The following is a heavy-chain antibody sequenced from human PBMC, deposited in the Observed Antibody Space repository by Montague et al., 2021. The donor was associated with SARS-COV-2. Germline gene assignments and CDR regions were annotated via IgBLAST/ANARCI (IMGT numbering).Heavy chain of an antibody. CDR1: GGSFSGYY. CDR2: TNHSGST. V-gene: IGHV4-34*01. D-gene: IGHD2-8*01. CDR3: ARANGCYFDY. Sequence: SETLSLTCAVYGGSFSGYYWSWIRQPPGKGLEWIGETNHSGSTNYNPSLKSRVTISVDTSKNQFSLKLSSVTAADTAVYYCARANGCYFDYWGQGTLVTVSS. J-gene: IGHJ4*02.